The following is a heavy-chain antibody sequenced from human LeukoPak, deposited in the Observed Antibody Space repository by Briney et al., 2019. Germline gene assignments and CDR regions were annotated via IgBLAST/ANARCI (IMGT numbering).Heavy chain of an antibody. J-gene: IGHJ4*02. CDR2: ISSNGGGT. Sequence: GGSLRLSCSASGFTFSSYAMQWVRQAPGKGLEYVSAISSNGGGTYYADSVKGRFTISRDNSKNTLYLQMSSLRAEDTAVYYCVKGVISGEVSREGFDYWGQGTLVTVSS. CDR3: VKGVISGEVSREGFDY. D-gene: IGHD3-10*01. CDR1: GFTFSSYA. V-gene: IGHV3-64D*09.